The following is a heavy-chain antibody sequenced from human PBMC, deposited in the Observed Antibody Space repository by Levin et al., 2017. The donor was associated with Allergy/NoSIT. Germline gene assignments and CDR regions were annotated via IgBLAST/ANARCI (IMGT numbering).Heavy chain of an antibody. CDR3: ASGVGDSYYYYGMDV. CDR1: GFTFSSYA. V-gene: IGHV3-30*04. CDR2: ISYDGSNK. J-gene: IGHJ6*02. Sequence: GESLKISCAASGFTFSSYAMHWVRQAPGKGLEWVAVISYDGSNKYYADSVKGRFTISRDNSKNTLYLQMNSLRAEDTAVYYCASGVGDSYYYYGMDVWGQGTTVTVSS. D-gene: IGHD3-10*01.